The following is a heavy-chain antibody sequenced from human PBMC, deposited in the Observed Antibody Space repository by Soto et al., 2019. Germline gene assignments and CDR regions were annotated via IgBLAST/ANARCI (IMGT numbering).Heavy chain of an antibody. Sequence: SETLSLTCAVYGGSFSGYYWSWIRQPPGKGLEWIGEINHSGSTNYNPSLKSRVTISVDTSKNQFSLKLSSVTAADTAVYYCARIRATYYYYYGMDVWGQGTTVTVYS. V-gene: IGHV4-34*01. D-gene: IGHD1-26*01. CDR2: INHSGST. CDR3: ARIRATYYYYYGMDV. J-gene: IGHJ6*02. CDR1: GGSFSGYY.